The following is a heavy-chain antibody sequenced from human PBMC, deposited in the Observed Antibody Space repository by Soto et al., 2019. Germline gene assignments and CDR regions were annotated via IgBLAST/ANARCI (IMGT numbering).Heavy chain of an antibody. V-gene: IGHV2-5*02. CDR2: IYWDDDK. Sequence: QITLNESGPTVVKPAETLTLTCTFSGFSLTTSGVGVGWIRQSPGKAPEWLALIYWDDDKRYSASLKSRHTITKDTSKNQVVLTMASVDPADTATYYCAHRILRTVFGLVTTTAIYFDFWGQGTPVVVSS. CDR1: GFSLTTSGVG. CDR3: AHRILRTVFGLVTTTAIYFDF. J-gene: IGHJ4*02. D-gene: IGHD3-3*01.